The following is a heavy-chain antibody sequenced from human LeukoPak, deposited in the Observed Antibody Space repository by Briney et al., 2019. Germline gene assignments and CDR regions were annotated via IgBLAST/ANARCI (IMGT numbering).Heavy chain of an antibody. CDR1: GFTVSSTY. CDR3: AKEDQQLAGNLDY. J-gene: IGHJ4*02. Sequence: GGSLRLSCAASGFTVSSTYMSWVRQAPGKGVEWVSVIYRGGYTYYADSVKGRFPISKDNSKNTLYLQMNSLRAEDPAVYYCAKEDQQLAGNLDYWGQGTLVTVSS. V-gene: IGHV3-53*01. D-gene: IGHD6-13*01. CDR2: IYRGGYT.